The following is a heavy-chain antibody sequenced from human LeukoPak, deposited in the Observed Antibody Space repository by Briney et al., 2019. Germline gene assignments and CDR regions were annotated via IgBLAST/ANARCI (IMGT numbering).Heavy chain of an antibody. D-gene: IGHD6-13*01. CDR3: AKGNRHSSSRYEYYFDY. V-gene: IGHV3-23*01. CDR2: ISGSGGST. Sequence: GGSLRLSCAASGFTFSSYGMSWVRQAPGKGLEWVSAISGSGGSTYYADSVKGRFTISRDNSKNTLYLQMNSLRAEDTAVYYCAKGNRHSSSRYEYYFDYWGQGTLVTVSS. J-gene: IGHJ4*02. CDR1: GFTFSSYG.